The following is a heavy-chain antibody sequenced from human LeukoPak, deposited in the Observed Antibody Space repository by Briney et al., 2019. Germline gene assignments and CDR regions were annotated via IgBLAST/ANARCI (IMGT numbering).Heavy chain of an antibody. D-gene: IGHD6-19*01. CDR2: IDWDDDK. V-gene: IGHV2-70*11. Sequence: SGPALVKPTQTLTLTCTFSGFYLSTSGMSVSWIRQPPGKALEWLARIDWDDDKYCSTSLKTRLTISKDTSKNQVVLTMTNMDPVDTATYYCARSPRIAVAGNYYYYGMDVWGQGTTVTVSS. CDR1: GFYLSTSGMS. J-gene: IGHJ6*02. CDR3: ARSPRIAVAGNYYYYGMDV.